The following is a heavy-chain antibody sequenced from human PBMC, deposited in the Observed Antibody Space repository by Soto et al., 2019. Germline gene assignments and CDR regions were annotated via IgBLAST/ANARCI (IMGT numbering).Heavy chain of an antibody. V-gene: IGHV4-31*03. CDR1: GGSISSGGYY. CDR2: IYYSGST. D-gene: IGHD2-15*01. Sequence: SETLSLTCTVSGGSISSGGYYWSWIRQHPGKGLEWIGYIYYSGSTYYNPSLKSRVTISVDTSKNQFSLKLSSVTAADTAVYYCARAPHCSGGSCYGGDEGYYYMDVWGKGTTVTVSS. J-gene: IGHJ6*03. CDR3: ARAPHCSGGSCYGGDEGYYYMDV.